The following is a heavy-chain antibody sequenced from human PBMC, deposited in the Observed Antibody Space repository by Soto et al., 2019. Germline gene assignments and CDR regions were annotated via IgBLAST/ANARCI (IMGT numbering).Heavy chain of an antibody. CDR2: IKQDGIEK. CDR1: GLTFSSHL. J-gene: IGHJ4*02. Sequence: GSRILSYASSGLTFSSHLMSWVRQAPGKGLEGVANIKQDGIEKYYVGSVKGRFTISRDNAKNSRDLQMNSLRAADTAVYYFARASVGCSGASCYSCDYWGQGTLVTVAS. CDR3: ARASVGCSGASCYSCDY. V-gene: IGHV3-7*03. D-gene: IGHD2-15*01.